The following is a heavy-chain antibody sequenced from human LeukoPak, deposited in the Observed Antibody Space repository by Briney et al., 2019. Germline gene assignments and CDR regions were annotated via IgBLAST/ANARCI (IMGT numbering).Heavy chain of an antibody. Sequence: PGGSLRLSCAASGFTFSSYWMSWVRQAPGKGLEWVANIKQDGSEKYYVDSVKGRFTISRDNAKNSLYLQMNSLRAEDTAVYYCAREITIFGVVPDDAFDIWGQGTMVTVSS. CDR3: AREITIFGVVPDDAFDI. CDR1: GFTFSSYW. CDR2: IKQDGSEK. J-gene: IGHJ3*02. V-gene: IGHV3-7*01. D-gene: IGHD3-3*01.